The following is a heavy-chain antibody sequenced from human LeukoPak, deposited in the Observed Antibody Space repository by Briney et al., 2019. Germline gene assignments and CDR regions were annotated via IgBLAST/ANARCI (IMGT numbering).Heavy chain of an antibody. CDR1: GFTFSTYG. CDR2: ISSNGDTT. Sequence: GGTLRLSCAASGFTFSTYGMIWVRQAPAKGLEWVSAISSNGDTTYYADFVRGRFTISRDNSKGTLYLQMNSLRAEDTAVYYCAKGLGRTAYADDYWGQGTLVTVSS. J-gene: IGHJ4*02. D-gene: IGHD3-16*01. CDR3: AKGLGRTAYADDY. V-gene: IGHV3-23*01.